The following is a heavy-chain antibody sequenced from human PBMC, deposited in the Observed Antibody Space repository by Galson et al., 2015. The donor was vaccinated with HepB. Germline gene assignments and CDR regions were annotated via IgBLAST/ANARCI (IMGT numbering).Heavy chain of an antibody. Sequence: ETLSLTCTVSDGSISNTNYYWDWIRQPPGKGLEWIGTIYYSGSAYYNSSLKSRVTMSVDTSKNQFSLRLTSVTAADTATYYCTRHRAGEHIEYWGQGTLVIVSS. J-gene: IGHJ4*02. CDR1: DGSISNTNYY. V-gene: IGHV4-39*01. CDR3: TRHRAGEHIEY. D-gene: IGHD3-10*01. CDR2: IYYSGSA.